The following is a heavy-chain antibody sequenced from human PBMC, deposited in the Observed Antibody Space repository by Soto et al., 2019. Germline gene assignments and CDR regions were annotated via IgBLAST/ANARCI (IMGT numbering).Heavy chain of an antibody. D-gene: IGHD3-16*01. CDR1: GFTFSTYE. J-gene: IGHJ4*02. CDR3: STRLRNRGY. CDR2: ISSSSISI. Sequence: EVQLVESGGGLAQPGGSLRLSCAASGFTFSTYEMNWVRQAPGKGLEWVSSISSSSISIHYADSVKGRVTISRDNAKNSLYLQMNSLRAEDTAVYYCSTRLRNRGYWGPGTLVHVSS. V-gene: IGHV3-48*03.